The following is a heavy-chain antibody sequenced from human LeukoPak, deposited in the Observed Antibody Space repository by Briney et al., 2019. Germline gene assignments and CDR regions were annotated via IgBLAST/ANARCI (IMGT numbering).Heavy chain of an antibody. CDR3: ARDVGRVRNYYFDY. CDR2: IYSAGNT. D-gene: IGHD3-16*01. V-gene: IGHV3-53*01. J-gene: IGHJ4*02. Sequence: GGSLRLSCAASGFTVSSNYMSWVRQAPGKGLEWVSVIYSAGNTYYTDSVKGRFTISRDNSKNTLYLQMNSLRAEDTAVYYCARDVGRVRNYYFDYWGQGTLVTVSS. CDR1: GFTVSSNY.